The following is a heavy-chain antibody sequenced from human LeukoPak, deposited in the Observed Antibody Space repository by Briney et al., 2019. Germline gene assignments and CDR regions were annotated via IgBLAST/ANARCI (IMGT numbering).Heavy chain of an antibody. V-gene: IGHV4-34*01. Sequence: KSSETLSLTCAVYGGSFSGYYWSWIRQPPGKGLEWIGEINHSGSTNYNPSLKSRVTISVDTSKNQFSLKLSSVTAADTAVYYCARDGAPSQGNYGDYVPFDYWGQGTLVTVSS. CDR3: ARDGAPSQGNYGDYVPFDY. D-gene: IGHD4-17*01. CDR2: INHSGST. CDR1: GGSFSGYY. J-gene: IGHJ4*02.